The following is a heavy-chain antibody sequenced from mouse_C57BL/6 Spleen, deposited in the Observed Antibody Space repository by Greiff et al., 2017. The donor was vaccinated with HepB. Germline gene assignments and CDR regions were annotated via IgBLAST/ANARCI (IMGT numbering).Heavy chain of an antibody. CDR1: GYTFTDYN. CDR3: ARGFNWDDAMDY. Sequence: VQLKQSGPELVKPGASVKMSCKASGYTFTDYNMHWVKQSHGKSLEWIGYINPNNGGTSYNQKFKGKATLTVNKSSSTAYMELRSLTSEDSAVYYCARGFNWDDAMDYWGQGTSVTVSS. J-gene: IGHJ4*01. CDR2: INPNNGGT. D-gene: IGHD4-1*01. V-gene: IGHV1-22*01.